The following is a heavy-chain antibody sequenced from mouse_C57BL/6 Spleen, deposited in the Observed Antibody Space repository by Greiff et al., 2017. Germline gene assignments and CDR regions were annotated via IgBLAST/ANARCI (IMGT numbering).Heavy chain of an antibody. CDR2: IHPNSGST. D-gene: IGHD4-1*01. Sequence: QVQLQQPGAELVKPGASVKLSCKASGYTFTSYWMHWVKQRPGQGLEWIGMIHPNSGSTNYNEKFKSKTTLTVDKSSSTAYMQLSSLTSEDSAVYYWARSPNWDEEDYWGQGTTLTVSS. CDR3: ARSPNWDEEDY. CDR1: GYTFTSYW. J-gene: IGHJ2*01. V-gene: IGHV1-64*01.